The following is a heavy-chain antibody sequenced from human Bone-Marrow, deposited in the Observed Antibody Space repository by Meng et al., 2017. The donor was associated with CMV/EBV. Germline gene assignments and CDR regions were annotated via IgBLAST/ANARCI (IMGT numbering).Heavy chain of an antibody. CDR3: AKDIRGNDAFDI. CDR1: GFTFSSYA. V-gene: IGHV3-43D*03. CDR2: ISWDGGST. D-gene: IGHD4-23*01. J-gene: IGHJ3*02. Sequence: GESLKISCAASGFTFSSYAMNWVRQAPGKGLEWVSLISWDGGSTYYADSVKGRFTISRDNSKNSLYLQMNSLRAEDTALYYCAKDIRGNDAFDIWGQGTMVTVSS.